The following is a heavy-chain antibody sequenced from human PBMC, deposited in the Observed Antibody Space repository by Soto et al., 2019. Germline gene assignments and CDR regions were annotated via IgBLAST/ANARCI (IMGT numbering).Heavy chain of an antibody. CDR1: GGSISSYY. V-gene: IGHV4-59*01. Sequence: RSETLSLTCTVSGGSISSYYWSWIRQPPGKGLEWIGYIYYSGSTNYNPSLKSRVTISVDTSKNQFSLKLSSVTAADTAVYYCARDRRIDSSGYYEWFDPWGQGTLVTVSS. CDR2: IYYSGST. D-gene: IGHD3-22*01. J-gene: IGHJ5*02. CDR3: ARDRRIDSSGYYEWFDP.